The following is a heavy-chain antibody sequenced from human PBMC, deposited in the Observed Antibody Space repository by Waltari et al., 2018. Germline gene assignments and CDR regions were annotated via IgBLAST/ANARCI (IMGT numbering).Heavy chain of an antibody. D-gene: IGHD3-22*01. V-gene: IGHV4-4*07. J-gene: IGHJ6*02. CDR2: ISASGST. CDR1: GGSITRVY. Sequence: QMQLQESGPGLVKPSETLSLICTVSGGSITRVYWGWIRQSAGKGLEWIGRISASGSTDYNPSLESRVTMSADTSKNHFSLTLTYVTAEDAAVYYCARDPVIRSAYHYYYYGMDVWGQGTTVTVSS. CDR3: ARDPVIRSAYHYYYYGMDV.